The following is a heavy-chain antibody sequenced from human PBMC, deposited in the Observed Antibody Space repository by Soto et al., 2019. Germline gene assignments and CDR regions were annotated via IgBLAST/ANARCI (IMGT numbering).Heavy chain of an antibody. V-gene: IGHV3-30*04. D-gene: IGHD5-12*01. J-gene: IGHJ4*02. CDR3: ARDPTPAEYIGYHYGPLDS. CDR1: GFTFRNYA. CDR2: ISFNGRNE. Sequence: QVQLVESGGGVVQPGGSLRLSCAASGFTFRNYAMYWVRQAPGKGLEWVAGISFNGRNEHYADSVEGRFTISRDNSKNTLFLQLNSLRPEDTAVYTCARDPTPAEYIGYHYGPLDSWGQGTLVTVSS.